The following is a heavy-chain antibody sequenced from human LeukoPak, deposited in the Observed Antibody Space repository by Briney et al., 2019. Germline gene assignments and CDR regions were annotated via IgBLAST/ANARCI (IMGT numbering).Heavy chain of an antibody. V-gene: IGHV3-30-3*01. J-gene: IGHJ5*02. D-gene: IGHD2-15*01. CDR3: ARTDPLKDIRPSWFDP. Sequence: GGSLRLSCAASGFTFSSYAMHWVRQAPGKGLEWVAGISYDGSNKYYADSVKGRFTTSRDNSKNTLYLQMNSLRAEDTAVYYCARTDPLKDIRPSWFDPWGQGTLVTVSS. CDR2: ISYDGSNK. CDR1: GFTFSSYA.